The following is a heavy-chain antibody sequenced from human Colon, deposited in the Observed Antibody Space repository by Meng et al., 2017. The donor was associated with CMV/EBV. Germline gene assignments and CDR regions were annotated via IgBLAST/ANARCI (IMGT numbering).Heavy chain of an antibody. CDR3: ARELARGGY. CDR1: GYTFTNFG. Sequence: QGQLVQSGAEVQKPGASVKVPCKTSGYTFTNFGISWVRQAPGQGLEWMAYISPYNGDTNYAQRFQGRVALTTDTSTSTVYMELGSLTSDDTAMYYCARELARGGYWGQGTLVTVSS. V-gene: IGHV1-18*01. J-gene: IGHJ4*02. CDR2: ISPYNGDT.